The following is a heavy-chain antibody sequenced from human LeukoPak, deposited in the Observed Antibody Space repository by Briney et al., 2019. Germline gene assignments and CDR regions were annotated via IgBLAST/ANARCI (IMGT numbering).Heavy chain of an antibody. V-gene: IGHV3-30-3*01. J-gene: IGHJ6*02. CDR3: ARGPDYDFWSGLLSYYYYGMDV. Sequence: GRSLRLSCAASGFTFSSYAMHWVRQAPGKGLEWVAVISYDGSNKYYADSVKGRFTISRDNAKNSLYLQMNSLRAEDTAVYYCARGPDYDFWSGLLSYYYYGMDVWGQGTTVTVSS. CDR1: GFTFSSYA. D-gene: IGHD3-3*01. CDR2: ISYDGSNK.